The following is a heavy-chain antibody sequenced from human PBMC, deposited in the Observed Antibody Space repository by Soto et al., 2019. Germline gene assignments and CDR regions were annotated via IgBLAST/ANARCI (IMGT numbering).Heavy chain of an antibody. D-gene: IGHD4-4*01. Sequence: EVQLVESGGALVQPGGSLRLSCAVSGFTVSSSYMSWVRQAPGKGLEWVSVLYTGGETHYADSVKGRFIISRDNSKNTLYLQMNSLRGEDTAVYYCARDSYSKDWGQGTLVTVSS. V-gene: IGHV3-66*01. CDR1: GFTVSSSY. J-gene: IGHJ4*02. CDR3: ARDSYSKD. CDR2: LYTGGET.